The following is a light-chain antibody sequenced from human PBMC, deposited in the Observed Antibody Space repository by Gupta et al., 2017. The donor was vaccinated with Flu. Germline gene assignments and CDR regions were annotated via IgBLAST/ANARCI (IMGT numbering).Light chain of an antibody. CDR3: MQGKHCPWT. V-gene: IGKV2-30*01. J-gene: IGKJ1*01. CDR1: QGRGDKDGKKY. Sequence: VTVGKPACSYCRTSQGRGDKDGKKYLNWFQQRPGQAPGRLIYKGSNRDYGVPDRFSGSGSGTDFTLKISRGEAEDVGVYYCMQGKHCPWTFGQGTKVEIK. CDR2: KGS.